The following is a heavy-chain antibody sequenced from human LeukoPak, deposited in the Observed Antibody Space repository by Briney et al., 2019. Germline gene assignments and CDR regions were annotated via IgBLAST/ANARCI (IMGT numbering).Heavy chain of an antibody. J-gene: IGHJ4*02. D-gene: IGHD2-15*01. CDR2: INHSGST. Sequence: SETLSLTCAVYGGSFSGCYWSWIRQPPGKGLEWIGEINHSGSTNYNPSLKRRVTISVDTSKNQFSLKLSSVTAADTAVYYCARNHDPHCSGGSCYTESLDYWGQGTLITVSS. CDR1: GGSFSGCY. V-gene: IGHV4-34*01. CDR3: ARNHDPHCSGGSCYTESLDY.